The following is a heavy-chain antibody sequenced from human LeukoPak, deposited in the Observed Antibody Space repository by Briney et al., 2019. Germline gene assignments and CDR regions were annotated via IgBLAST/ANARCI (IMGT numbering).Heavy chain of an antibody. V-gene: IGHV4-34*01. J-gene: IGHJ4*02. CDR3: TRGHIVSSNFYFFEY. CDR1: GGAFSGYY. Sequence: SETLSLTCAVYGGAFSGYYWSWIRQTPEKGLEWIGEINDSGTTKSNPSPESRVTMSLDTIRKQFSLKLKSLTSADTAVYYCTRGHIVSSNFYFFEYWGRGTLVTVSS. CDR2: INDSGTT. D-gene: IGHD2-21*01.